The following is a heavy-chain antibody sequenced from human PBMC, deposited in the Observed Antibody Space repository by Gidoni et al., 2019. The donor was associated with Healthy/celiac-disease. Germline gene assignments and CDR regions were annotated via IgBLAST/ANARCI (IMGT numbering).Heavy chain of an antibody. D-gene: IGHD3-22*01. Sequence: EVQLVESGGGLVQPGGSLRLSCAASGFTFSSYAMSWVRQAPGKGLEWVSAISGSGGSKYYADSVKGRFTISRDNAKNTLYLQMNSLRAEDTAVYYCAKRQYYYDSSGYDYWGQGTLVTVSS. J-gene: IGHJ4*02. CDR3: AKRQYYYDSSGYDY. CDR1: GFTFSSYA. V-gene: IGHV3-23*04. CDR2: ISGSGGSK.